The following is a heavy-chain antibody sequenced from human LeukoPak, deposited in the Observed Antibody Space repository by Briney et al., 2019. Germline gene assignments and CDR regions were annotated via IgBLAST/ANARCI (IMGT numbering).Heavy chain of an antibody. CDR1: GFTFSSYA. J-gene: IGHJ4*02. CDR2: ISGSGGST. D-gene: IGHD5-18*01. V-gene: IGHV3-23*01. Sequence: GGSLRLSCAASGFTFSSYAMNWVRQAPGKGLEWVSGISGSGGSTYYADSVKGRFTISRDNSKNTLSLQMNSLRADDTALYYCARDLSGYGDFDYWGQGALVTVSS. CDR3: ARDLSGYGDFDY.